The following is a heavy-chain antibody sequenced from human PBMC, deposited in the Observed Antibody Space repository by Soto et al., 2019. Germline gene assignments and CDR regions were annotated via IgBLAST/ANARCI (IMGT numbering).Heavy chain of an antibody. CDR3: AREMSYYFDS. CDR1: GDSISRDGYS. J-gene: IGHJ4*01. V-gene: IGHV4-30-2*01. CDR2: IYHSGST. Sequence: QVQLQESGSGLGKPSQTLVLTCTVSGDSISRDGYSWSWLRQPPGKGLEWIGYIYHSGSTYYNPSLKSRVTTSVDKSKNQFSLRLASVTAADTAVYYCAREMSYYFDSWGHGTLVTVSS.